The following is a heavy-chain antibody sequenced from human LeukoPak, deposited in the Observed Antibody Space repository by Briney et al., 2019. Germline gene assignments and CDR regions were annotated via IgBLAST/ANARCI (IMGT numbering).Heavy chain of an antibody. CDR2: IIPILGIA. CDR3: ARGPSLGYFDY. V-gene: IGHV1-69*04. Sequence: SVKVSCKASGYTFTSYDINWVRQAPGQGLEWMGRIIPILGIANYAQKFQGRVTITADKSTSTAYMELNSLRSEDTAVYYCARGPSLGYFDYWGQGTLVTVSS. CDR1: GYTFTSYD. J-gene: IGHJ4*02.